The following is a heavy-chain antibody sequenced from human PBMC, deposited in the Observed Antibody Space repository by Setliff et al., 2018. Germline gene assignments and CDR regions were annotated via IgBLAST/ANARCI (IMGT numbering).Heavy chain of an antibody. CDR1: GGSFSDYY. J-gene: IGHJ6*03. Sequence: LSLTCAVYGGSFSDYYWSWIRQSPGKGLEWIGEINHSGSTNYNPSLKTRVTISVDTSKNQFSLTLSSVTAADTAVYYCARETTMTYYFYYMDVWGKGTTVTVSS. CDR3: ARETTMTYYFYYMDV. CDR2: INHSGST. D-gene: IGHD4-17*01. V-gene: IGHV4-34*01.